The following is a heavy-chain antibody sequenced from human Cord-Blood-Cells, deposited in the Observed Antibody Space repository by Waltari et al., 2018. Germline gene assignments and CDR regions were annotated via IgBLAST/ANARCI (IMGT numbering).Heavy chain of an antibody. CDR3: ARGVAARLRGGYYYGMDV. D-gene: IGHD6-6*01. CDR1: GYTFTGYY. V-gene: IGHV1-2*04. Sequence: QVQLVQSGAEGKKPGASVKVSCKASGYTFTGYYMPWVRPAPGKGLEWMGWINPNSGGTNYAQKFQGWVTMTRDTSISTAYMELSRLRSDDTAVYYCARGVAARLRGGYYYGMDVWGQGTTVTVSS. J-gene: IGHJ6*02. CDR2: INPNSGGT.